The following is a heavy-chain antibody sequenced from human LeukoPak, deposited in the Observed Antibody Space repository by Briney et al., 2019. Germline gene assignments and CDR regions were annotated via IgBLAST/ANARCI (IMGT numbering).Heavy chain of an antibody. CDR3: ARVEYSSSPFDY. V-gene: IGHV4-59*01. CDR2: IYYSGST. D-gene: IGHD6-13*01. Sequence: SETLSLTCAVYGGSFSGYYWSWIRQPPGKGLEWIGYIYYSGSTNYNPSLKSRVTISVDTSKNQFSLKLSSVTAADTAVYYCARVEYSSSPFDYWGQGTLVTVSS. J-gene: IGHJ4*02. CDR1: GGSFSGYY.